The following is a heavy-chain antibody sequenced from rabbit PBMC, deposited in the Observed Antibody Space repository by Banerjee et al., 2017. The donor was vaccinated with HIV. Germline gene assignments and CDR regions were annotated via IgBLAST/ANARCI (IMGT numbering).Heavy chain of an antibody. CDR1: GFSFSSSYW. Sequence: QEQLEESGGDLVKPEGSLTLTCTASGFSFSSSYWICWVRQAPGKGLEWIACIYAGSGSTYYASWVNGRFTISKTSSTTVTLQMTSLTAADTATYFCARELGDYYGMDLWGPGTLVTVS. V-gene: IGHV1S45*01. J-gene: IGHJ6*01. CDR3: ARELGDYYGMDL. CDR2: IYAGSGST. D-gene: IGHD4-1*01.